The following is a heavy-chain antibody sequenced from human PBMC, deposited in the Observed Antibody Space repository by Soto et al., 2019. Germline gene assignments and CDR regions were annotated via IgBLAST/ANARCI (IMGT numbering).Heavy chain of an antibody. CDR2: IYSGGST. Sequence: EVQLVESGGGLVQPGGSLRLSCAASGFTVSSNYMSWVRQAPGKGLEWVSVIYSGGSTYYADSVKGRFTISRDNSKNTLYLQMNSLRAEDTAVYYCARDLSYYDSGEGTPSWFDPWGQGTLVTVSS. D-gene: IGHD3-22*01. CDR1: GFTVSSNY. CDR3: ARDLSYYDSGEGTPSWFDP. V-gene: IGHV3-66*01. J-gene: IGHJ5*02.